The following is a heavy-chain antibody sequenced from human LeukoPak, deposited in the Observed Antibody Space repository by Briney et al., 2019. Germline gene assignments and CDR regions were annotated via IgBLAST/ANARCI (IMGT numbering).Heavy chain of an antibody. D-gene: IGHD2-21*02. CDR1: GYTFTSYY. Sequence: ASVKVSCKAPGYTFTSYYMHWVRQAPGQGLEWMGIINPSGGSTSYAQKFQGRVTMTRETSTRTVYMELSSLRSEDTAVYYCAREGTAGFDYWGQGTLVTVSS. CDR2: INPSGGST. CDR3: AREGTAGFDY. V-gene: IGHV1-46*01. J-gene: IGHJ4*02.